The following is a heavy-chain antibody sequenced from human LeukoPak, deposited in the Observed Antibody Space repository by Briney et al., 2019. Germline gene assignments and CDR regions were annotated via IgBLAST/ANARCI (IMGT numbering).Heavy chain of an antibody. V-gene: IGHV4-30-4*01. Sequence: PSETLSLTCTVSGGSISSGDYYWSWIRQPPGKGLEWIGYIYYSGSTYYNPSLKSRVTISVDTSKNQFSLKLSSVTAADTAVYYCAGRAASYYYDSSGYGGYFDLWGRGTLVTVSS. CDR3: AGRAASYYYDSSGYGGYFDL. CDR1: GGSISSGDYY. CDR2: IYYSGST. J-gene: IGHJ2*01. D-gene: IGHD3-22*01.